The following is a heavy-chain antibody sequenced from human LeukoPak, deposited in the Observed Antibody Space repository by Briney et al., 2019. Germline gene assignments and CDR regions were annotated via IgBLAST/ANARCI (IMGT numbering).Heavy chain of an antibody. V-gene: IGHV3-48*03. D-gene: IGHD6-25*01. CDR2: ISCSGSTI. CDR3: ARGGGPGAFDI. J-gene: IGHJ3*02. CDR1: GFTFSSYE. Sequence: GGSLRLSCAASGFTFSSYERNWVRQAPGKGLEWVAYISCSGSTIYYADSVKGRFTNTRDNAQNSLYLQMNSLRAEDTAVYYCARGGGPGAFDIWGQGTMVTVSS.